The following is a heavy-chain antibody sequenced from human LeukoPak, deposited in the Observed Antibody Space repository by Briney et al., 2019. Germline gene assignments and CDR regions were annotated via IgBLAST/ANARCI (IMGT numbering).Heavy chain of an antibody. CDR3: ARGLYSSGS. D-gene: IGHD6-19*01. CDR2: ISYDGSNK. CDR1: GFTFSSYA. V-gene: IGHV3-30-3*01. J-gene: IGHJ4*02. Sequence: GRSLRLSCAASGFTFSSYAMHWVRQAPGKGLEWVAVISYDGSNKYYADSVKGRFTISRDNSKNTLYLQMNSLRAEGTAVYYCARGLYSSGSWGQGTLVTVSS.